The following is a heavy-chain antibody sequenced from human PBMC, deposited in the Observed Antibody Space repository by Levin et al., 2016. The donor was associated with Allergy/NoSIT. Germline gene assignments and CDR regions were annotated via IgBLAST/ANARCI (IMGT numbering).Heavy chain of an antibody. V-gene: IGHV1-18*01. CDR2: ISPYNHNT. Sequence: ASVKVSCKASGYTFFSYGIGWARRAPGQGLEWMGWISPYNHNTYYAQKFQGRVTLTTDTSTPTAYMELRSLSSDDTAVYFCAREGYYSGSGTYSPPRYYGMDVWGQGTTVTVSS. CDR1: GYTFFSYG. CDR3: AREGYYSGSGTYSPPRYYGMDV. J-gene: IGHJ6*02. D-gene: IGHD3-10*01.